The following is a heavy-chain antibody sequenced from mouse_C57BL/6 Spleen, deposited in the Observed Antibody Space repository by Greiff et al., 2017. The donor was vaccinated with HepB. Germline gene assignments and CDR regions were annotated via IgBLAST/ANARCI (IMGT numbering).Heavy chain of an antibody. Sequence: QVQLQQSGAELARPGASVKLSCKASGYTFTSYGISWVKQSTGQGLEWIGEIYPRSGNTYYNEKFKGKATLTADKSSSTAYMELRSLTSEDSAVYFCARRGDDYERGCFDYWGQGTTLTVSS. CDR1: GYTFTSYG. CDR3: ARRGDDYERGCFDY. V-gene: IGHV1-81*01. J-gene: IGHJ2*01. D-gene: IGHD2-4*01. CDR2: IYPRSGNT.